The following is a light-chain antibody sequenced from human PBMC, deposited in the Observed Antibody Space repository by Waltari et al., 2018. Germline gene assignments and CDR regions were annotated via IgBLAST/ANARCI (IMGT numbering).Light chain of an antibody. Sequence: QSALTQPPSASGSPGQSVTTSCTGTSSDVGGFDYVSWYQQHPGKVPRLMIYEVSKRPSGVPDRFSGSKSGNTASLTVSGLQVEDEADYYCSSFAGSSQMLFGGGTKLTVL. CDR1: SSDVGGFDY. CDR2: EVS. V-gene: IGLV2-8*01. J-gene: IGLJ2*01. CDR3: SSFAGSSQML.